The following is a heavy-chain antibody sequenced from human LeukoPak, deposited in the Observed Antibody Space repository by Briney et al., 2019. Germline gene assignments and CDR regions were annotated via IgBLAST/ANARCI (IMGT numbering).Heavy chain of an antibody. CDR2: INPNSGDT. V-gene: IGHV1-2*02. CDR3: TNTPLTTVTRFDY. D-gene: IGHD4-17*01. Sequence: ASVKVSCKASGYTFTGYYIHWVRQAPGQGLEWMGWINPNSGDTNYAQKFQGRVTLTRDTSISTAHMELSSLRSDDTAVYYCTNTPLTTVTRFDYWGQGTLVTVSS. J-gene: IGHJ4*02. CDR1: GYTFTGYY.